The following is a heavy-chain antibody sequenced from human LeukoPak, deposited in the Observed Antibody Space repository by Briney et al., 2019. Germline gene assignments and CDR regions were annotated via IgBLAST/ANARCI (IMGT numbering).Heavy chain of an antibody. J-gene: IGHJ4*02. CDR2: ISGSGGST. D-gene: IGHD2-2*01. CDR1: GFTFSSYG. Sequence: GGTLRLSCAASGFTFSSYGMSWVRQAPGKGLEWVSAISGSGGSTYYADSVKGRFTISRDNSKNTLYLQMNSLRAEDTAVYYCASFGSLYCSSTSCPPGYWGQGTLVTVSS. V-gene: IGHV3-23*01. CDR3: ASFGSLYCSSTSCPPGY.